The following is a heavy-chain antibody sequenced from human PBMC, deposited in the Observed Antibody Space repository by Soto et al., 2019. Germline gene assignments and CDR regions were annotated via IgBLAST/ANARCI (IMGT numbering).Heavy chain of an antibody. CDR2: INPNSGGT. V-gene: IGHV1-2*02. J-gene: IGHJ4*02. D-gene: IGHD6-19*01. CDR1: GGTFSGFY. CDR3: ASAAVTGTAGLDF. Sequence: ASVKVSCKASGGTFSGFYMHWVRQAPGQGLEWMGWINPNSGGTKSAEKFQGRVTMTRDTSISTAYMELSRLTSDDTAVYYCASAAVTGTAGLDFWGQGTQVTVSS.